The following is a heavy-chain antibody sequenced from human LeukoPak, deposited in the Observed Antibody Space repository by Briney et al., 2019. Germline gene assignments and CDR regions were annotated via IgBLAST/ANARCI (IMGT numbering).Heavy chain of an antibody. CDR3: ARDLVVVVPAAIHWFDP. D-gene: IGHD2-2*01. J-gene: IGHJ5*02. V-gene: IGHV1-18*01. Sequence: ASVKVSCKASGGTFSSYGISWVRQAPGQGLEWMGWISAYNGNTNYAQKLQGRVTMTTDTSTSTAYMELRSLRSDDTAVYYCARDLVVVVPAAIHWFDPWGQGTLVSVSS. CDR2: ISAYNGNT. CDR1: GGTFSSYG.